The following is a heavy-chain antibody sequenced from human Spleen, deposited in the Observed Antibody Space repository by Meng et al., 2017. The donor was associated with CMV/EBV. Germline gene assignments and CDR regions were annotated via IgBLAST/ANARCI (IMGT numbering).Heavy chain of an antibody. CDR3: ARVKGGYDFFDY. CDR2: IKQDGSEK. V-gene: IGHV3-7*01. D-gene: IGHD5-12*01. J-gene: IGHJ4*02. Sequence: GESLKISCAASGFTFSSYWMSWVRQAPGKGLEWVANIKQDGSEKYYVDSVKGRFTISRDNAKNSLYLQMNSLRAEDTAVYYCARVKGGYDFFDYWGQGTLVTVSS. CDR1: GFTFSSYW.